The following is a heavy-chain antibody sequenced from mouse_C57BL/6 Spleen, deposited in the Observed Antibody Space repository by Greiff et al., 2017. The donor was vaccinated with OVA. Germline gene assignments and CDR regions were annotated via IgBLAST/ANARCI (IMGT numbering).Heavy chain of an antibody. D-gene: IGHD1-1*01. Sequence: EVKLEESGGGLVKPGGSLKLSCAASGFTFSSYAMSWVRQTPEKRLEWVATISDGGSYTYYPDNVKGRFTISRDNAKNNLYLQMSHLKSEDTAMYYCARDYYYGSSYAMDYWGQGTSVTVSS. CDR2: ISDGGSYT. CDR3: ARDYYYGSSYAMDY. V-gene: IGHV5-4*01. CDR1: GFTFSSYA. J-gene: IGHJ4*01.